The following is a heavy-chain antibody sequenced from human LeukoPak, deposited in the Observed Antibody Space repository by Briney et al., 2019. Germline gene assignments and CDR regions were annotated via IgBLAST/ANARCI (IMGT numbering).Heavy chain of an antibody. J-gene: IGHJ4*02. CDR3: AKHYNSGWYGHY. D-gene: IGHD6-19*01. V-gene: IGHV5-51*01. CDR2: VYPDDSDV. Sequence: GESLKISCKGSGYSFTSYWIGWVRQMPGKGLEWMGIVYPDDSDVRYIPSFQGQVTISVDKSTNTAYLQWSSLKASDTAIYYCAKHYNSGWYGHYWGQGTLVTVSS. CDR1: GYSFTSYW.